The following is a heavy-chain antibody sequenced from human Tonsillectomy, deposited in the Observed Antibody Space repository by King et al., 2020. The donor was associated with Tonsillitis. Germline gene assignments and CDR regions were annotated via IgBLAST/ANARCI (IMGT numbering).Heavy chain of an antibody. Sequence: VQLVESGGGVVQPGRSLRLSCAASGFTFSSYGMHWVRQAPAKGLEWVAVISYDGSNKYYADSVKGRFTISRDNSKNTLYLQMNSLRAEDTAVYYCAKDRGDILFDYWGQGTLVTVSS. D-gene: IGHD2-21*02. V-gene: IGHV3-30*18. CDR2: ISYDGSNK. J-gene: IGHJ4*02. CDR3: AKDRGDILFDY. CDR1: GFTFSSYG.